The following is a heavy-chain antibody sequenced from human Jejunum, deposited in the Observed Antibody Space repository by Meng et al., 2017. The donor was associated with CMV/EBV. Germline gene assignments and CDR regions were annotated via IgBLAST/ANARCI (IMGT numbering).Heavy chain of an antibody. CDR2: ISYEGSNR. D-gene: IGHD3-10*01. Sequence: SGFTFNPYAMHWVRQAPGKGLEWVAVISYEGSNRYYLESVKGRFTISRDNSNSTLYLQMNSLKPEDTAIYYCARDLIPWASGIPDHWGQGTLVTVSS. V-gene: IGHV3-30*04. CDR3: ARDLIPWASGIPDH. J-gene: IGHJ5*02. CDR1: GFTFNPYA.